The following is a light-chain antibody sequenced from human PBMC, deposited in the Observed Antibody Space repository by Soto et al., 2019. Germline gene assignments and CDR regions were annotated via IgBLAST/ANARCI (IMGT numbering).Light chain of an antibody. Sequence: IVMTQSPGTLSLSPGERATLSCRASQSVSSNFLAWYQQKPGQAPRLLIYGASNRATGIPDRFSGSGSGTDFTLTISRLEPEDFAVYFCQQYGSSPPWTFGQGTKVDIK. CDR3: QQYGSSPPWT. CDR2: GAS. J-gene: IGKJ1*01. V-gene: IGKV3-20*01. CDR1: QSVSSNF.